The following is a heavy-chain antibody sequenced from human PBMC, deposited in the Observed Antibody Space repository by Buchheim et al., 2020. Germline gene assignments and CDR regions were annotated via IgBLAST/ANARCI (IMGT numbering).Heavy chain of an antibody. CDR1: GYTFTSYD. CDR2: MNPNSGNT. J-gene: IGHJ6*03. CDR3: ARGTRSSSWYGVYYYYMDV. D-gene: IGHD6-13*01. V-gene: IGHV1-8*01. Sequence: QVQLVQSGAEVKKPGASVKVSCKASGYTFTSYDINWVRQAPGQGLEWMGWMNPNSGNTGYAQKFQGRVTMTRNTSISTAYMELSSLRAEDAAVYYCARGTRSSSWYGVYYYYMDVWGKGTT.